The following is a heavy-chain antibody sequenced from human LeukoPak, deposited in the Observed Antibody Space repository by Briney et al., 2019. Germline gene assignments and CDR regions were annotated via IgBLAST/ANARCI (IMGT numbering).Heavy chain of an antibody. CDR3: ASGTWVQLFFY. Sequence: AETLSLTCSVSGDSISSSNYFWAWIRQPPGKGLEWIGSISNSGDTYFNPSLLSRVTISVDTPKNRFSLKLNSVTAADTAVYYCASGTWVQLFFYWGQGTLVSVSS. D-gene: IGHD1-1*01. J-gene: IGHJ4*02. V-gene: IGHV4-39*07. CDR2: ISNSGDT. CDR1: GDSISSSNYF.